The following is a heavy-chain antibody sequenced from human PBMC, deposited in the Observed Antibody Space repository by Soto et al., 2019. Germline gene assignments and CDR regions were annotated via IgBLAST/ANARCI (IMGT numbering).Heavy chain of an antibody. V-gene: IGHV1-24*01. CDR3: ARTYYYDSSGYYYGYYYYGMDV. CDR2: FDPEDGET. D-gene: IGHD3-22*01. CDR1: GYTLTELS. J-gene: IGHJ6*02. Sequence: ASVKVSCKVSGYTLTELSMHWVRQAPGKGLEWMGGFDPEDGETIYAQKFQGRVTMTEDTSTDTAYMELSSLRAEDTAVYYCARTYYYDSSGYYYGYYYYGMDVWGQGTTVTVSS.